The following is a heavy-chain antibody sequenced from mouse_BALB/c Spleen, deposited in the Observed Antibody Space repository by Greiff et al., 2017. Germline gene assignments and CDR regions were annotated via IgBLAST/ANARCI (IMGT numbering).Heavy chain of an antibody. D-gene: IGHD2-1*01. CDR3: ARDYGNFSWFAY. J-gene: IGHJ3*01. V-gene: IGHV5-9-4*01. Sequence: EVMLVESGGDLVKPGGSLKLSCAASGFTFSSYAMSWVRQSPEKRLEWVAEISSGGSYTYYPDTVTGRFTISRDNAKNTLYLEMSSLRSEDTAMYYCARDYGNFSWFAYWGQGTLVTVSA. CDR2: ISSGGSYT. CDR1: GFTFSSYA.